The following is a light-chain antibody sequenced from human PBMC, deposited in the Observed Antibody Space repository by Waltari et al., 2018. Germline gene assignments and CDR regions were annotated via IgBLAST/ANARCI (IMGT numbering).Light chain of an antibody. J-gene: IGKJ1*01. CDR3: QKYESLPAT. CDR2: GAS. V-gene: IGKV3-20*01. CDR1: QGVGRY. Sequence: EIVLTQSPGTLSLSPGERATLSCRASQGVGRYLAWYQQKPGQAPRLLIYGASSRATGIPDRFSGSGSGTDFSLTISRLEPEDFAVYYCQKYESLPATFGQGTKVEI.